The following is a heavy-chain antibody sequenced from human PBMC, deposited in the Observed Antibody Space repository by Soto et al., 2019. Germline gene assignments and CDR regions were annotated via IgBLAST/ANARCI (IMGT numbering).Heavy chain of an antibody. Sequence: QLQLQESGPGLVKPSETLSLTCNVSGGSISSLYLSWIRQPPGRGLEWIGYVDYSGKTTYNPSLKSRVTISADTSKNQFYLNLSSVTAADTAVYYCATNNFYDYWSGPYFYYYMDVWGKGTTATVPS. D-gene: IGHD3-3*01. J-gene: IGHJ6*03. CDR2: VDYSGKT. V-gene: IGHV4-59*08. CDR1: GGSISSLY. CDR3: ATNNFYDYWSGPYFYYYMDV.